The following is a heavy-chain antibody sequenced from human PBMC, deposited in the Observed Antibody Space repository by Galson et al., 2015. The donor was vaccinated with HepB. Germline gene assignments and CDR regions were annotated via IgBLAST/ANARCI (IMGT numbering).Heavy chain of an antibody. J-gene: IGHJ4*02. CDR1: GGSISSDDFY. CDR2: IYYSGTT. D-gene: IGHD3-10*01. CDR3: ARLHFGSETYGVFDF. V-gene: IGHV4-30-4*01. Sequence: TLSLTCTVSGGSISSDDFYWSWIRQPPGKGLEWIGYIYYSGTTSYNPSLKSRLTISVDPSKNQFSLSLGSVTAADTAVYYCARLHFGSETYGVFDFWGQGTLVTVSS.